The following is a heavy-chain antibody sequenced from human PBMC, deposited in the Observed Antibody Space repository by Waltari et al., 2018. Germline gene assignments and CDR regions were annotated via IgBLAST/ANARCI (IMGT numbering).Heavy chain of an antibody. Sequence: QVQLQESGPGLVKPSETLSLTCTVSGGSVSSGSYYWSWIRQPPGKGLEWIGYIYYSGNTNYNPSLKSRVTISVDTSKNQFSLRLRSVTAADTAVYYCARDGYNSNFDYWGQGTLVIVSS. CDR1: GGSVSSGSYY. D-gene: IGHD5-12*01. CDR2: IYYSGNT. V-gene: IGHV4-61*01. J-gene: IGHJ4*02. CDR3: ARDGYNSNFDY.